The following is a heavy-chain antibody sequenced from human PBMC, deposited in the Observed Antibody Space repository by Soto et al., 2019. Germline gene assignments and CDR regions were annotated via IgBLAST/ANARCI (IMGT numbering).Heavy chain of an antibody. V-gene: IGHV4-31*03. CDR1: GGSISSGGYY. D-gene: IGHD5-12*01. CDR2: IYYSGST. Sequence: QVQLQESGPGLVKPSQTLSLTCTVSGGSISSGGYYWSWIRQHPGKGLEWIGYIYYSGSTYYNPSLKSRVTISVDTSKNQFSLKLSSVTAADTAVYYCARGYSGYPPPPRVYFDYWGQGTLVTVSS. CDR3: ARGYSGYPPPPRVYFDY. J-gene: IGHJ4*02.